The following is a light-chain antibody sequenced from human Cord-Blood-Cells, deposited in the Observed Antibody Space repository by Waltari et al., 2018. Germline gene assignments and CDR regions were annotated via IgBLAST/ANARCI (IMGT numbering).Light chain of an antibody. J-gene: IGKJ3*01. CDR1: QSINSY. Sequence: DLQMTQSPSSLSAPVRDRVTMTCRASQSINSYLNWYQQKPGKAPKLLIYAASSLQSGVPSRFSGSGSGTDFTLTISSLQPEDFATYYCQQSYSTRFTFGPGTKVDIK. CDR3: QQSYSTRFT. CDR2: AAS. V-gene: IGKV1-39*01.